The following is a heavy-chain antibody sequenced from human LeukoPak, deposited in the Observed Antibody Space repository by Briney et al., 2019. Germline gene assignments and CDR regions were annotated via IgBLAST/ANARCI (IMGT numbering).Heavy chain of an antibody. Sequence: GGCLRLSCAASGFTFSRFAMSWVRQAPGKVPEWVSAISGSGSDTYYADSVEGRFTVSRDNSKNTLYLQMNSLRAEDTALYYCAKDRYGDYSFEYWGQGTLVNVYS. J-gene: IGHJ4*02. CDR1: GFTFSRFA. CDR2: ISGSGSDT. V-gene: IGHV3-23*01. D-gene: IGHD4-17*01. CDR3: AKDRYGDYSFEY.